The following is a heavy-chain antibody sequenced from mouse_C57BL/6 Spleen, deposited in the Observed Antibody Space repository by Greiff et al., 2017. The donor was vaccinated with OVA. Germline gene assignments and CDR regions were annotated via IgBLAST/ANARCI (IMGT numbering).Heavy chain of an antibody. V-gene: IGHV1-50*01. Sequence: VQLQQPGAELVKPGASVKLSCKASGYTFTSYWMQWVKQRPGQGLEWIGEIDPSDSYTNYNQKFKGKATLTVDTSSSTAYMQRSSLTSEDSAVYYCARSGGNYEYYFDYWGQGTTLTVSS. D-gene: IGHD2-1*01. J-gene: IGHJ2*01. CDR1: GYTFTSYW. CDR3: ARSGGNYEYYFDY. CDR2: IDPSDSYT.